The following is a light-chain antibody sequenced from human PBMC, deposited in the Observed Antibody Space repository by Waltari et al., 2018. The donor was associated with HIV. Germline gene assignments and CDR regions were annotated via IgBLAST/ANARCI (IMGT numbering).Light chain of an antibody. J-gene: IGKJ2*01. CDR1: QSIGNY. CDR2: AAS. CDR3: QQSYSTPST. V-gene: IGKV1-39*01. Sequence: DIPMTQSPSSLSASVGDRVPIACRASQSIGNYLNWYHQTPGKAPKLLIYAASNLQSGVPSRFSGSGSGTDFTLTISSLQPEDFATYYCQQSYSTPSTFGQGTKLE.